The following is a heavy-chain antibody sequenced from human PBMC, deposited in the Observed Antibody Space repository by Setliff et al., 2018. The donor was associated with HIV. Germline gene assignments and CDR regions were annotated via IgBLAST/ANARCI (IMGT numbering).Heavy chain of an antibody. D-gene: IGHD6-13*01. CDR1: GYAFTDYS. CDR2: INPDSRGT. V-gene: IGHV1-2*06. CDR3: ARGVKGIATTGKYYFDY. Sequence: ASVKVSCKTSGYAFTDYSIHWVRQAPGQGLEWVGRINPDSRGTNYAQTFQGRVTMTRDTSANTAYMELSRLRSDDTAVFYCARGVKGIATTGKYYFDYWGQGTLVTVSS. J-gene: IGHJ4*02.